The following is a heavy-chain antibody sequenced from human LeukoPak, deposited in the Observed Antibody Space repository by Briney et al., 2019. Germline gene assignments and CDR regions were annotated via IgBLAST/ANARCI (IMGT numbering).Heavy chain of an antibody. D-gene: IGHD2-2*01. CDR3: ARVVVPAATDY. J-gene: IGHJ4*02. CDR2: ISSSTSYI. Sequence: GGSLRLSCAASGFTFSSYSMNWVRQAPGKGLEWVSSISSSTSYIYYADSVKGRFTISRDNAKNSLYLQMNSLRAEDTAVYYCARVVVPAATDYWGQGTLVTVSS. V-gene: IGHV3-21*01. CDR1: GFTFSSYS.